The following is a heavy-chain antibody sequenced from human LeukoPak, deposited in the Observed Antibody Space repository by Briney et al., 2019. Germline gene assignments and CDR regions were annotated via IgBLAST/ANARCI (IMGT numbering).Heavy chain of an antibody. CDR3: AKGVVAATNAAYYGMDV. D-gene: IGHD2-15*01. Sequence: GRSLRLSCAASGFTFSNYGMHWVRQAPGKGLEWVAVISYDESDKYYADSEKGRFTISRDNSKNTLYLQMNSLRPEDTAVCYCAKGVVAATNAAYYGMDVWGQGTTVTVSS. J-gene: IGHJ6*02. CDR2: ISYDESDK. V-gene: IGHV3-30*18. CDR1: GFTFSNYG.